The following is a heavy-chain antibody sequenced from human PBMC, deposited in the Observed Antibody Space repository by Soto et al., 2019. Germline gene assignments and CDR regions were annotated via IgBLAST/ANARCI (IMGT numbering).Heavy chain of an antibody. Sequence: GESLKISCNASGYSFSFYWIGWVRQMPGKGLEWMAIMYPDDSDIRYSPSFEAHVTISADKSTSTAFLQWSSLKASDTAMYYCATAYVSDFENSNYYRDAFDIWGQGTLVTVSS. CDR1: GYSFSFYW. D-gene: IGHD3-22*01. V-gene: IGHV5-51*01. J-gene: IGHJ3*02. CDR2: MYPDDSDI. CDR3: ATAYVSDFENSNYYRDAFDI.